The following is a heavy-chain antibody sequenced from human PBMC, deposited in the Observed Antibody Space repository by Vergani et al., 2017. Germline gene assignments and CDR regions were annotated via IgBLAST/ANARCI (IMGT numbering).Heavy chain of an antibody. Sequence: EVQLVPSGAEVKKPGESLKISCKGSGYSFTSYWIGWVRQMPGKGLEWMGIIYPGDSDTRYSPSFQGQVTISAEKSISTAYLQGSSLKASGTAMYYCARRRMTTVTTDAFDIWGQGTMVTVSS. V-gene: IGHV5-51*03. J-gene: IGHJ3*02. CDR2: IYPGDSDT. CDR3: ARRRMTTVTTDAFDI. CDR1: GYSFTSYW. D-gene: IGHD4-17*01.